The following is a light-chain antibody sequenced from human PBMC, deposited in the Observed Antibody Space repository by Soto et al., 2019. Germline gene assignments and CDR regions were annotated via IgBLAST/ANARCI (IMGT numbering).Light chain of an antibody. CDR2: GAS. J-gene: IGKJ1*01. CDR3: QQYGSSGT. Sequence: EIVLTQSPDTLSLSPGERANLSCRASQTVNNNYLAWYQQKPGQAPRLLIYGASNRATGIPDRFSGSGSGTDFTLTISRLEPEDFAVYYCQQYGSSGTFGQGTKVDIK. CDR1: QTVNNNY. V-gene: IGKV3-20*01.